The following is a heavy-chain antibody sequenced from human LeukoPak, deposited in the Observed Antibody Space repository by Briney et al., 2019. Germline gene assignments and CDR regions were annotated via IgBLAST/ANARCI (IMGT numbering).Heavy chain of an antibody. D-gene: IGHD3-3*01. J-gene: IGHJ4*02. V-gene: IGHV4-39*01. CDR1: GGSISSSSYY. Sequence: SETLSLTCTVSGGSISSSSYYWGWIRQPPGKGLEWIGRIYYSGSTYYNPSLKSRVTISVDTSKNQFSLKLSSVTAADTAVYYCARLSAVYHDFWSGYYDRPSSYFDYWGQGTLVTVSS. CDR3: ARLSAVYHDFWSGYYDRPSSYFDY. CDR2: IYYSGST.